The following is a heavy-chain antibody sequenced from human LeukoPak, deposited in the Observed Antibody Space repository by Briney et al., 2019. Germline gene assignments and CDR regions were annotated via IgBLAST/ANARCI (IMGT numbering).Heavy chain of an antibody. D-gene: IGHD1-1*01. Sequence: GRSLRLSCSASGFTVSSNYMSCVRQAPGKGLEWVSVIYSGGSTYYANSVKGRFTISRDNSKNTMYLQMNSLRAEDTAVYYCARGAEGYSCDYWGQGTLVTVSS. J-gene: IGHJ4*02. CDR1: GFTVSSNY. CDR3: ARGAEGYSCDY. CDR2: IYSGGST. V-gene: IGHV3-66*01.